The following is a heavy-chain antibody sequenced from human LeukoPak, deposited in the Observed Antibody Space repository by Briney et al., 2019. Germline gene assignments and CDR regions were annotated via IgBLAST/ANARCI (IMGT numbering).Heavy chain of an antibody. CDR2: MNWNGVNT. V-gene: IGHV3-9*01. Sequence: GGSLRLSCAASGFTFDDYAMHWVPQGPGKGLEWVSGMNWNGVNTDYADSVKGRFTISRENAQNSLYLQMSSLRPEDTALYYCVKADCSSTSCLTDSWGQGTPVIVSS. CDR1: GFTFDDYA. CDR3: VKADCSSTSCLTDS. J-gene: IGHJ4*02. D-gene: IGHD2-2*01.